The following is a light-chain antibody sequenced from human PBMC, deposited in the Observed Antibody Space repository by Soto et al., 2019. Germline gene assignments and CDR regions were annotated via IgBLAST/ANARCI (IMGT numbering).Light chain of an antibody. CDR2: GAS. CDR3: QQYGSSST. CDR1: QSIYTK. V-gene: IGKV3-20*01. J-gene: IGKJ5*01. Sequence: EIVMTQSPATLSVSPGERAILSCRSSQSIYTKLAWYQQKPGQAPRLLIYGASSRATDIPDRYSGSGSGTDFTLTISRLEPEDFAVYYCQQYGSSSTFGQGTRLEIK.